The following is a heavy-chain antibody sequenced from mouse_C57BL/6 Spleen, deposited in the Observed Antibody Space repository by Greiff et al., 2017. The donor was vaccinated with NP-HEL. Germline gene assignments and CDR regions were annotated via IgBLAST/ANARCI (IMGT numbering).Heavy chain of an antibody. CDR2: ISSGSSTI. V-gene: IGHV5-17*01. J-gene: IGHJ2*01. CDR1: GFTFSDYG. Sequence: EVQLVESGGGLVKPGGSLKLSCAASGFTFSDYGMHWVRQAPEKGLEWVAYISSGSSTIYYADTVKGRFTISRDNAKNTLFLQMTSLRSEDTAMYYCARPITTVVGPFDYWGQGTTLTVSS. CDR3: ARPITTVVGPFDY. D-gene: IGHD1-1*01.